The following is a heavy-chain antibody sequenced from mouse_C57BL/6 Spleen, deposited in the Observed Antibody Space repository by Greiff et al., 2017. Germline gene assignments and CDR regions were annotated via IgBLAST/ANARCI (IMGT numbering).Heavy chain of an antibody. CDR1: GYTFTGYW. J-gene: IGHJ1*03. D-gene: IGHD1-1*01. Sequence: VQLQESGAELMKPGASVKISCKATGYTFTGYWIEWVKQRPGHGLEWIGEILPGRGSTNYNEKFKGKATFTADTSSNTAYMQLSSLTTEDSAIYYCARLGSSYWYFDVWGTGTTVTVSS. CDR3: ARLGSSYWYFDV. CDR2: ILPGRGST. V-gene: IGHV1-9*01.